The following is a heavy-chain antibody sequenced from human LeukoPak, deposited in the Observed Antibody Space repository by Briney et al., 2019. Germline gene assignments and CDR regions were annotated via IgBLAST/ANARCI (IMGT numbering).Heavy chain of an antibody. CDR3: GAASWEEYFQH. CDR1: GFTFSSYA. D-gene: IGHD1-26*01. Sequence: PGGSLRLSCSASGFTFSSYAMHWVRQAPGKGLEYVSAISSNGGSTYYADSVKGRFTISRDNSKNTLYLQMSSLRAEDTAVYYRGAASWEEYFQHWGQGTLVTVSS. J-gene: IGHJ1*01. CDR2: ISSNGGST. V-gene: IGHV3-64D*06.